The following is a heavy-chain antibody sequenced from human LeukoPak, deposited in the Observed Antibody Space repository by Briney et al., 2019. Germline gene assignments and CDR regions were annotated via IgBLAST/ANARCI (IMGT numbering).Heavy chain of an antibody. V-gene: IGHV4-59*08. D-gene: IGHD1-26*01. CDR3: ARHRYSGSFSFDY. CDR1: GGSISNYY. Sequence: PSETLSLTCTVSGGSISNYYWSWVRQPPGKGLEWIGYSYYSGSTNYNPSLRSRVTISVDTSKSQFSLNLRFVTAADTAVYYCARHRYSGSFSFDYWGQGTLVTVSS. CDR2: SYYSGST. J-gene: IGHJ4*02.